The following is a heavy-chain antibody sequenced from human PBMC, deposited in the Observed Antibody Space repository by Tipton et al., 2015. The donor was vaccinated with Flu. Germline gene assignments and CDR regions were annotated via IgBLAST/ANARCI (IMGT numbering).Heavy chain of an antibody. D-gene: IGHD2-2*01. J-gene: IGHJ4*02. CDR1: GDSIGSDYF. V-gene: IGHV4-38-2*02. CDR3: ARDRWEYARGFDS. Sequence: TLSLTCSVSGDSIGSDYFWAWIRQPPGKGLEWIGNVHQTGITYYNPSLTSRVTLAVDRPRNQFSLRLTAVTAADTAVYYCARDRWEYARGFDSWGQGTLVTVSP. CDR2: VHQTGIT.